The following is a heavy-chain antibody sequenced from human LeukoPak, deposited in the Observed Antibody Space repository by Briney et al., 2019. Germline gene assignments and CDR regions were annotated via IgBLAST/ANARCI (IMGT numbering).Heavy chain of an antibody. Sequence: ASVKVSCKASGYTFTSYYMHWVRQAPGQGLEWMGWINPNSGGTNYAQKFQGRVTMTRDTSISTAYMELSRLRSDDTAVYYCARFHLELPIFDYWGQGTLVTVSS. CDR3: ARFHLELPIFDY. D-gene: IGHD1-7*01. CDR1: GYTFTSYY. J-gene: IGHJ4*02. V-gene: IGHV1-2*02. CDR2: INPNSGGT.